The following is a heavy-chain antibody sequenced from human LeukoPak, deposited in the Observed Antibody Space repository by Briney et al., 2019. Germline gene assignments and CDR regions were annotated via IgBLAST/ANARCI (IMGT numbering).Heavy chain of an antibody. CDR2: IYYSGST. Sequence: SETLSLTCTVSGGSISSSSYHWGWIRQPPGKGLEWIGSIYYSGSTYNNPSLKSRVTISVDTSKNQFSLKLSSVTAADTTVYYCVRDLSSLVRGVIKGNWFDPWGQGTLVTVSS. V-gene: IGHV4-39*07. J-gene: IGHJ5*02. CDR1: GGSISSSSYH. CDR3: VRDLSSLVRGVIKGNWFDP. D-gene: IGHD3-10*01.